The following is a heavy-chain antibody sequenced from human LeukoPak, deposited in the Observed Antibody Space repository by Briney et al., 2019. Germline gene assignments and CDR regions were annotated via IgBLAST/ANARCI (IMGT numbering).Heavy chain of an antibody. J-gene: IGHJ3*02. CDR1: GFTFSDYY. CDR2: ISSSGSTI. V-gene: IGHV3-11*01. D-gene: IGHD5-12*01. Sequence: GGSLRLSCAASGFTFSDYYMSWIRQAPGKGLEWVSYISSSGSTIYYADSVKGRFTISRDNAKSSLYLQMNSLRAEDTAVYYCARVYSGYDTDAFDIWGQGTMVTVSS. CDR3: ARVYSGYDTDAFDI.